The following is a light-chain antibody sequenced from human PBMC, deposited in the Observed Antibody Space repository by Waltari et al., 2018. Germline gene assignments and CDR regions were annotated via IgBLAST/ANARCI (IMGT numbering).Light chain of an antibody. J-gene: IGKJ4*01. Sequence: EIVLTQSPATLSLSPGERATLSCRVSHSVSRYLAWYQQRPGQAPRLLTFDASFRATGIPARFSGSGSETDFTLTISSLEPEDCAVYYCQQRSNWPLTFGGGTKVEIK. CDR2: DAS. CDR3: QQRSNWPLT. CDR1: HSVSRY. V-gene: IGKV3-11*01.